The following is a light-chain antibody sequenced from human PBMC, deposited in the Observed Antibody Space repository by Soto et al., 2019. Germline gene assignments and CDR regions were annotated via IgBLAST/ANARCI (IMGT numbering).Light chain of an antibody. J-gene: IGKJ1*01. V-gene: IGKV3D-20*02. CDR3: QQYLT. CDR1: QSVNSNY. CDR2: DTS. Sequence: EIVMTQSPATLSVSPGEGVTLSCRASQSVNSNYLAWYQQKPGQAPRLLIYDTSSRATDIPDRFSGSGSGTDFTLTISRLEPEDFAVYYCQQYLTFGQGTKVDIK.